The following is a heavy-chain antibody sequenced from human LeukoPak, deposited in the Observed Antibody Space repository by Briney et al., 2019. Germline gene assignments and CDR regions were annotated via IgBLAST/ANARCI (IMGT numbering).Heavy chain of an antibody. J-gene: IGHJ3*02. CDR1: GFTVSSSY. Sequence: PGGSLRLSCAASGFTVSSSYMSWVRQAPGKGLEWVSVIYGGGTTYYADSVKGRFTISRDNSNNTLYLQMNSLRAEDTAVYYCARGPVTRFESWSQGTMVTVSS. CDR3: ARGPVTRFES. CDR2: IYGGGTT. D-gene: IGHD4-17*01. V-gene: IGHV3-53*01.